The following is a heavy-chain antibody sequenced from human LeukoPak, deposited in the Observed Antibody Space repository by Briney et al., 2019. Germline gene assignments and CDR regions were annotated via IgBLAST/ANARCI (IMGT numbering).Heavy chain of an antibody. J-gene: IGHJ4*02. CDR3: TRGSYYYDSSGTFDY. D-gene: IGHD3-22*01. CDR1: GGSFSGYY. Sequence: PSETLSLTCAVYGGSFSGYYWTWIRQPPGKGLEWIGEMNHSGSANYNPSLKSRVTISVDTSKNQCSLRLSSVTAADTAVYYCTRGSYYYDSSGTFDYWGQGTLVTVSS. CDR2: MNHSGSA. V-gene: IGHV4-34*01.